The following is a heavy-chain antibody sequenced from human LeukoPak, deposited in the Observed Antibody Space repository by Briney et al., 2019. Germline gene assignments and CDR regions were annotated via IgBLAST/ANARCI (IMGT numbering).Heavy chain of an antibody. CDR1: GFTFSDYY. Sequence: GGSLRLSCAASGFTFSDYYMSWIRQAPGKGLEWVSKISASGSYTNDADSVKGRFTISRDNAKNSLYLHMNSLRAEDTAVYYCAREDKWYFDLWGRGTLVTVSS. CDR3: AREDKWYFDL. V-gene: IGHV3-11*05. J-gene: IGHJ2*01. CDR2: ISASGSYT.